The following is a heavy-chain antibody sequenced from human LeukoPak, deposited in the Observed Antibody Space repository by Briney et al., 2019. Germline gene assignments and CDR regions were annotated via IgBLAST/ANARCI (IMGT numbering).Heavy chain of an antibody. CDR2: INHSGST. CDR1: GGSFSGYY. J-gene: IGHJ4*02. V-gene: IGHV4-34*01. Sequence: SETLSLTCAVYGGSFSGYYWSWIRLPPGKGLEWIGEINHSGSTNYNPSLKSRVTISVDTSKNQFSLKLSSVTAADTAVYYCAREDYYDSSGYQSSGFDYWGQGTLVTVSS. CDR3: AREDYYDSSGYQSSGFDY. D-gene: IGHD3-22*01.